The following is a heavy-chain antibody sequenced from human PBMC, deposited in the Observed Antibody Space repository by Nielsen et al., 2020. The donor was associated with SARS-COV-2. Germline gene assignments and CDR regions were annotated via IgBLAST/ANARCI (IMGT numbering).Heavy chain of an antibody. CDR3: ARDPYQVNDY. J-gene: IGHJ4*02. Sequence: GESLKISCAASGFTFSSYWMSWVRQAPGKGLEWVANIKQDGSEKYYVDSVKGRFTISRDNAKNSLYLQMNSLRAEDTAVYYCARDPYQVNDYWGQGTLGTVSS. CDR1: GFTFSSYW. V-gene: IGHV3-7*05. CDR2: IKQDGSEK.